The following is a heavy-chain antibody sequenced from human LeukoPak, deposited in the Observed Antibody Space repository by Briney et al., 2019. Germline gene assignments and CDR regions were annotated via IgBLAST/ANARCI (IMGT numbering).Heavy chain of an antibody. CDR3: AKGPISGYSTSFFDF. J-gene: IGHJ4*02. CDR1: GFTSSNYA. Sequence: GGSLRLSCVASGFTSSNYAMSWVRQAPGKGLEWVSDIVTIGGSTYYADSVRGRFTISRDNSQNTLHLQMNSLGAEDTAVYYCAKGPISGYSTSFFDFWGQGTLVTVSS. V-gene: IGHV3-23*01. D-gene: IGHD6-13*01. CDR2: IVTIGGST.